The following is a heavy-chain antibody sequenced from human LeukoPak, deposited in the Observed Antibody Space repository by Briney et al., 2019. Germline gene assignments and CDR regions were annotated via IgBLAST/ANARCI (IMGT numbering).Heavy chain of an antibody. V-gene: IGHV3-9*01. CDR1: GFTFHEHA. Sequence: QPGGSLRLSCAASGFTFHEHAMHWVRQAPGKGLEWVSGIPWNSVGVAYADSLKGRFTISRDNAKKSLYLEMNSLRTEDTALYYCVKSIAARLPDRPDHWGQGTLVIVS. D-gene: IGHD6-6*01. CDR3: VKSIAARLPDRPDH. CDR2: IPWNSVGV. J-gene: IGHJ4*02.